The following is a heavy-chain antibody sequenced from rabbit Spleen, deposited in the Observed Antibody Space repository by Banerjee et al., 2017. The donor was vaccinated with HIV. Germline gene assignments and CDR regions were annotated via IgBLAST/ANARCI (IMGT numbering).Heavy chain of an antibody. CDR3: ARGFASSSGYYLNL. D-gene: IGHD1-1*01. V-gene: IGHV1S7*01. CDR2: IDPVFGST. CDR1: GFTLSSYY. J-gene: IGHJ4*01. Sequence: QSLEESGGGLVKPEGSLKLSCKASGFTLSSYYMNWVRQAPGKGLEWIGYIDPVFGSTYYANWVNGRFTISSDNAQNTVFLQMTSLTASDTATYFCARGFASSSGYYLNLWGQGTLVTVS.